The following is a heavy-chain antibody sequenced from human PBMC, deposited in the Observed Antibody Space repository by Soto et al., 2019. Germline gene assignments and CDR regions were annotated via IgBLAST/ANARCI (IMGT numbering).Heavy chain of an antibody. CDR2: FDPSGVAT. CDR1: GYTFTSYF. J-gene: IGHJ3*02. CDR3: ARVSRGAFDI. Sequence: GASVKVSCKASGYTFTSYFIHWVRQAPGQGLEWMGVFDPSGVATNSAQKFQGGLTMTRDTSTSTVFMDLTSLGSDDTALYYCARVSRGAFDIWGQGTLVTVSS. V-gene: IGHV1-46*01.